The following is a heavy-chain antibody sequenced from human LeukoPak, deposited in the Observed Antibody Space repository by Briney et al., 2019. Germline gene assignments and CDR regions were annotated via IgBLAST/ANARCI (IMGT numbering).Heavy chain of an antibody. Sequence: SETLSLTCTVSGASVTNYYWSWIRQHPGKGLEWIGYSDYSGSSTYNPSLKSRVTMSVDTSKNQFSLRLSSVTAADTAVYYCARNTAVATSRSWFDPWGQGTLVTVSS. CDR2: SDYSGSS. CDR1: GASVTNYY. J-gene: IGHJ5*02. D-gene: IGHD6-19*01. CDR3: ARNTAVATSRSWFDP. V-gene: IGHV4-59*08.